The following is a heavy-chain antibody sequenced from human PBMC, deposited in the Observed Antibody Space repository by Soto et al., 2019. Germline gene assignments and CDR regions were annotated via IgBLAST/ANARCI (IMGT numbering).Heavy chain of an antibody. Sequence: PSETLSLTCTVSGGSITSTRFYGAWIRQPPGQGLEWIGNIDYSGNTYYKPSLRSRVAISVDTSTNQFSLWLTSVTAADTAVYYCARLRTALTNWFDHWGQGTLVTVSS. J-gene: IGHJ5*02. D-gene: IGHD2-8*01. CDR2: IDYSGNT. CDR1: GGSITSTRFY. CDR3: ARLRTALTNWFDH. V-gene: IGHV4-39*01.